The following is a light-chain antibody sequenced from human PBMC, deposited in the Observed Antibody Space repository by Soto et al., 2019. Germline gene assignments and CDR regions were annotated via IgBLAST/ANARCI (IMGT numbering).Light chain of an antibody. Sequence: DIVMTQSPDSLAVSLGERATINCKSSQSVLYSSNNKNYLAWYQQKPGQPPKLLIYWASTRESGVPDRFSGSGCGSDFTLTISSLQAEDVGVYYCQQYYRSPTWTFGQGTKVQIK. V-gene: IGKV4-1*01. CDR3: QQYYRSPTWT. J-gene: IGKJ1*01. CDR2: WAS. CDR1: QSVLYSSNNKNY.